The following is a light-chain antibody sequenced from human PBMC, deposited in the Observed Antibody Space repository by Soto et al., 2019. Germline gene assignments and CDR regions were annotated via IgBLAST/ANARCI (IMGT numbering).Light chain of an antibody. CDR2: DGS. CDR1: QSVSGY. V-gene: IGKV3-11*01. Sequence: DIVLTQSPGTLSLSPGERATLSCRASQSVSGYLAWYQQKPGQAPRLLIYDGSHRAAGIPSRLSGSGSGTDFTLTISGLEPEDFAVYYCQHYNNKRPLLTFGGGTKVDIK. CDR3: QHYNNKRPLLT. J-gene: IGKJ4*01.